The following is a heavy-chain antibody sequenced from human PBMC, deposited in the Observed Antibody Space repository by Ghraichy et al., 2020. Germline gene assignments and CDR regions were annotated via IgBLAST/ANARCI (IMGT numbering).Heavy chain of an antibody. J-gene: IGHJ4*02. V-gene: IGHV3-30*03. Sequence: GGSLRLSCAASGFTFNNFAMHWVRQAPGKGLEWVAIISYDGSEISYVGSAKGRFTISRDNAKDSLYLQMNSLAAEDAAVYYCEFLRGQYWGQGTLVTVSS. CDR1: GFTFNNFA. D-gene: IGHD2/OR15-2a*01. CDR3: EFLRGQY. CDR2: ISYDGSEI.